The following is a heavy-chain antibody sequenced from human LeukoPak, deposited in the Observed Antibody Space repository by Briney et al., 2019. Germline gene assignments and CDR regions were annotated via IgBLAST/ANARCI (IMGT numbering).Heavy chain of an antibody. J-gene: IGHJ4*02. D-gene: IGHD5-18*01. CDR1: GFHFSSYG. V-gene: IGHV3-33*01. Sequence: PGRSLRLSCAASGFHFSSYGMQWVRQAPGKGLEWVAVIWNDGTKKYYEDSVKGRFTISRDDSKNMLHLQMNSLRAEDTAVYYCVRDNYNGYPDYWGQGTRVTVSS. CDR2: IWNDGTKK. CDR3: VRDNYNGYPDY.